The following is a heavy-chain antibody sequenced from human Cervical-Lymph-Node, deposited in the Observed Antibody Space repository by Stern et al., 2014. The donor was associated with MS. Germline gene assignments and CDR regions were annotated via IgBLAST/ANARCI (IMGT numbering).Heavy chain of an antibody. CDR3: ATLYDSSRNYGMEV. CDR1: GYTFIRYY. D-gene: IGHD5/OR15-5a*01. CDR2: VNVTAGSA. V-gene: IGHV1-46*01. J-gene: IGHJ6*02. Sequence: QDQLVQSGAQVKKPGASVKVSCKGSGYTFIRYYIQWVRQAPGQGLEWMGIVNVTAGSARYGQKFLGRVTMASDTSTSTVSMDLSSLRSEDTAVYYCATLYDSSRNYGMEVWGQGTTVIVSS.